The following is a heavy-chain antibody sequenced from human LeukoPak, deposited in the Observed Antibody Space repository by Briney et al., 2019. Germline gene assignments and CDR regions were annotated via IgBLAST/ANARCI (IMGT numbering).Heavy chain of an antibody. V-gene: IGHV3-23*01. CDR2: ISGSGGST. J-gene: IGHJ4*02. CDR1: GFTFSSYA. CDR3: AEDSGYCSSTSRYAGDY. D-gene: IGHD2-2*01. Sequence: GGSLRLSCAASGFTFSSYAMSWVRQAPGKGLEWVSAISGSGGSTYYADSVKGRFTISRDNSKNTLYLQMNSLGAEDTAVYYCAEDSGYCSSTSRYAGDYWGQGTLVTVSS.